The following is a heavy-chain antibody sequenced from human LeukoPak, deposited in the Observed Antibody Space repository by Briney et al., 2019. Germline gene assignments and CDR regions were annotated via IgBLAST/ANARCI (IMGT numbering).Heavy chain of an antibody. V-gene: IGHV3-21*01. J-gene: IGHJ4*02. CDR2: ISSSSSYI. CDR1: GFTFSTYA. CDR3: ARTSSLTPTPSFDY. D-gene: IGHD2-15*01. Sequence: TAGGSLRFSCAASGFTFSTYAMNWVRQAPGKGLEWVSSISSSSSYIYYADSLKGRFTISRDSAKNSLFLQMNSLRAEDTAVYYCARTSSLTPTPSFDYWGQGALVTVSS.